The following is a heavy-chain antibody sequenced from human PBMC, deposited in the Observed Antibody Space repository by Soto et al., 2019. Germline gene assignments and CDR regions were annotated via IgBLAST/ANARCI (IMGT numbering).Heavy chain of an antibody. J-gene: IGHJ5*02. Sequence: QEQLVESGGGVVQPGTSLRLSCVASGFTFNSYGMHWVRQAPGKGLEWVAAIWFDGSDKYYADSVTGRFTISRDNSKNTLYLQMDSLRAEDTRVYYCARLVGAAAGRFDPWGQGTLVIVSS. CDR1: GFTFNSYG. D-gene: IGHD6-13*01. V-gene: IGHV3-33*01. CDR3: ARLVGAAAGRFDP. CDR2: IWFDGSDK.